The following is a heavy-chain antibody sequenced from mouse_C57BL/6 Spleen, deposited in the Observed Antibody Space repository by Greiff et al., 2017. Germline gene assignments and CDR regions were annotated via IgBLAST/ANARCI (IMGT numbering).Heavy chain of an antibody. V-gene: IGHV1-9*01. CDR1: GYTFTGYW. J-gene: IGHJ1*03. D-gene: IGHD1-1*01. CDR2: IFPGSGST. Sequence: QVQLQQSGAELMKPGASVKLSCKATGYTFTGYWIEWVKQRPGHGLEWIGEIFPGSGSTNYNEKFKGKATFTADTSSNTAYMQLSRLTTEDSAIYYCAGISSVVSTGGYLDVWGTGTTVTVSS. CDR3: AGISSVVSTGGYLDV.